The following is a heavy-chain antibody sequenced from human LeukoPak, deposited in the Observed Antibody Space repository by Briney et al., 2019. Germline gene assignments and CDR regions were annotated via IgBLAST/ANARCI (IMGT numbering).Heavy chain of an antibody. CDR1: GGSISSSNW. CDR3: ARSHDYGGLYWYFDL. Sequence: SETLSLTCAVSGGSISSSNWWSWVRQPPGKGLEWIGEIYHSGSTNSNPSLKSRVTISLDKSKNHFSLKLSSVTAADTAVYYCARSHDYGGLYWYFDLWGRGTLVTVSS. V-gene: IGHV4-4*02. CDR2: IYHSGST. D-gene: IGHD4-23*01. J-gene: IGHJ2*01.